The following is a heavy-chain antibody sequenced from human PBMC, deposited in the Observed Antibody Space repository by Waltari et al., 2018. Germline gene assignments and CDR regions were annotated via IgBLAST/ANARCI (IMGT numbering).Heavy chain of an antibody. J-gene: IGHJ4*02. Sequence: QVQLVESGGGVVQPGRSLRLSCAASGFTFSSYGINWVRQVPGKGMWLVAVISYDGHNKYYADSVHGRFTISRDNSKNTLYLQMNSLRPEDTAVYYCARPHSYYNFWSAYNYWGQGTLVTVSS. CDR1: GFTFSSYG. V-gene: IGHV3-30*03. CDR3: ARPHSYYNFWSAYNY. D-gene: IGHD3-3*01. CDR2: ISYDGHNK.